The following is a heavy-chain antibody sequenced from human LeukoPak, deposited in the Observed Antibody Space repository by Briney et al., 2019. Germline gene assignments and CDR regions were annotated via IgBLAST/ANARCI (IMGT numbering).Heavy chain of an antibody. CDR1: GYSFTSYW. D-gene: IGHD6-13*01. CDR2: IYPGDSDT. J-gene: IGHJ5*02. CDR3: ARLMARRQGRSSWYEGWFDP. Sequence: GESLKISCQGSGYSFTSYWIGWVRQVPGKGLGWMGIIYPGDSDTRYSPSFQGQVTISADKSISTAYLQWSSLKASDTATYYCARLMARRQGRSSWYEGWFDPWGQGTLVTVSS. V-gene: IGHV5-51*01.